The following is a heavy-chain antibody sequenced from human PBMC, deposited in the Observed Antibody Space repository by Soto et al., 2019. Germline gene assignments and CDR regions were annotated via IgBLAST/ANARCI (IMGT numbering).Heavy chain of an antibody. CDR3: ARGRHWELYDY. J-gene: IGHJ4*02. Sequence: QVQLQESGPGLVKASETLSLTCTVSGGSTSPYYWSWLRQPPGKGLEWIGFIDYSGGARYNPSLKSRVTMSLDTSENQISLKLSSMTAADTAVYFCARGRHWELYDYWGQGTLVTVSS. V-gene: IGHV4-59*01. CDR1: GGSTSPYY. CDR2: IDYSGGA. D-gene: IGHD1-7*01.